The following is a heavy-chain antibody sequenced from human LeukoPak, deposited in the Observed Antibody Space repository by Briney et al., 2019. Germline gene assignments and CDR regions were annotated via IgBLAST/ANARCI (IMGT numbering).Heavy chain of an antibody. CDR1: GYTFTGYY. CDR2: INPNSGGA. J-gene: IGHJ4*02. D-gene: IGHD2-2*02. V-gene: IGHV1-2*02. Sequence: ASVKVSCKASGYTFTGYYTHWVRQAPGQGLEWMGWINPNSGGANYAQKFQGRVTMTRDTSISTAYMDLSSLRSDDTAVYYCARDYGGFCTSDNCYRTIFDYWGQGTLVTVSS. CDR3: ARDYGGFCTSDNCYRTIFDY.